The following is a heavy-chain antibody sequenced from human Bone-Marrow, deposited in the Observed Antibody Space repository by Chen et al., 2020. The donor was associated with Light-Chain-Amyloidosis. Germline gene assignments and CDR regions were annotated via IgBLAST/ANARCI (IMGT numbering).Heavy chain of an antibody. CDR1: GYTFPNYW. CDR2: IYPDDSDA. J-gene: IGHJ4*02. V-gene: IGHV5-51*01. D-gene: IGHD5-12*01. Sequence: VQLEQSGPEVKKPGESLKISCKGSGYTFPNYWIGWVRQMPGKGLEWMGVIYPDDSDARYSPSFEGQVTISADKSITTAYLQWRSLKASDTAMYYCASRRDGYNFDYWGQGTLVTVSS. CDR3: ASRRDGYNFDY.